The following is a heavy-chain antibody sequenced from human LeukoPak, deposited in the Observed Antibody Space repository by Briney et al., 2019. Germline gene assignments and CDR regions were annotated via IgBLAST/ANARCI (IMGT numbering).Heavy chain of an antibody. D-gene: IGHD6-13*01. J-gene: IGHJ3*02. Sequence: GGSLRLSCAASGFTFSSYSMNWVRQAPGKGLEWVSSISSSSSYIYYADSVKGRFTISRDNAKNSLYLQINSLRAEDTAVYYCAAAGTGDAFDIWGQGTMVTVSS. CDR1: GFTFSSYS. CDR3: AAAGTGDAFDI. CDR2: ISSSSSYI. V-gene: IGHV3-21*01.